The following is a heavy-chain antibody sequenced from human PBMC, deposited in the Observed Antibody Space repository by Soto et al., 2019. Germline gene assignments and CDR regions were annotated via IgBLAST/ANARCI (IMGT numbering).Heavy chain of an antibody. CDR1: GFTFSNNH. Sequence: EVQLVESGGGLVQPGGSLRLSCAASGFTFSNNHMHWVRQAPGKGLVWVSRINSDGSNTIYADSVKGRFTISRDNAKNTLFLQMNSLRDDDTAVYYCLHGGWLGDWGQGTLVTVSS. CDR3: LHGGWLGD. CDR2: INSDGSNT. D-gene: IGHD6-19*01. V-gene: IGHV3-74*01. J-gene: IGHJ4*02.